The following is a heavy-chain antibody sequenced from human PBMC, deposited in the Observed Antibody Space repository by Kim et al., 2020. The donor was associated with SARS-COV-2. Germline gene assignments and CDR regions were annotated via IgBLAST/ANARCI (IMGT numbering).Heavy chain of an antibody. D-gene: IGHD3-10*01. CDR1: GGSFSGYY. Sequence: SETLSLTCAVYGGSFSGYYWSWIRQPPGKGLEWIGEINHSGSTNYNPSLKSRVTISVDTSKNQFSLKLSSVTAADTAVYYCARRGYYYGSGRYPYRPNY. V-gene: IGHV4-34*01. J-gene: IGHJ6*01. CDR2: INHSGST. CDR3: ARRGYYYGSGRYPYRPNY.